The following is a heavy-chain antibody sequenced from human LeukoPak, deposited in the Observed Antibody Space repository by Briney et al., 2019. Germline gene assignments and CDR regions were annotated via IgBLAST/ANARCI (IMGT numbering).Heavy chain of an antibody. V-gene: IGHV4-34*01. CDR2: INHSGST. J-gene: IGHJ6*03. D-gene: IGHD3-10*01. Sequence: SETLSLTCAVYGGSFSGYYWSWIRQPPGKGLEWIGEINHSGSTNYNPSLKSRVTISVDTSKNQFSLKLSSVTAADTAVYYCARRALYGSGRYYYYYYMDVWGKRTTVTVSS. CDR3: ARRALYGSGRYYYYYYMDV. CDR1: GGSFSGYY.